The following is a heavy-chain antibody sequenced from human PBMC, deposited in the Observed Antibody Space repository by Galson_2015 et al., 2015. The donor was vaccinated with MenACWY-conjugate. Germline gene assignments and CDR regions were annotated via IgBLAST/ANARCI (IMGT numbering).Heavy chain of an antibody. Sequence: SGNPSLPFRGSWASLRNAYRSWVPQPPGEGLGWDWYIHYSGSTKYNPSLKTRITMSLDTSENQFSLKLSSVTAADTAVYYCARWVAVKMIEYCGQGTLVTVSS. D-gene: IGHD6-19*01. CDR2: IHYSGST. CDR3: ARWVAVKMIEY. J-gene: IGHJ4*02. V-gene: IGHV4-59*01. CDR1: WASLRNAY.